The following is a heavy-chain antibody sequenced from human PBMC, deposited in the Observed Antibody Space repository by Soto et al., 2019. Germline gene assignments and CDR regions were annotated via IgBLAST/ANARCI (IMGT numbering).Heavy chain of an antibody. Sequence: PGGSLRLSCAASGFTLSSYNMSWIRQAPGKGLEWISYISSSGSTIHYADSVKGRFTISRDFAKNSLYLQMSSLRAEDTTVYYCAGTVTTLPMYYYYYGMDVWGQGTTVTVSS. CDR2: ISSSGSTI. D-gene: IGHD4-17*01. CDR3: AGTVTTLPMYYYYYGMDV. V-gene: IGHV3-11*01. CDR1: GFTLSSYN. J-gene: IGHJ6*02.